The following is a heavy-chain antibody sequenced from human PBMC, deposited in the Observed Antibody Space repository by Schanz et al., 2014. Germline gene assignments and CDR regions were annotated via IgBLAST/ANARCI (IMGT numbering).Heavy chain of an antibody. CDR2: ISSSGSYI. J-gene: IGHJ4*02. CDR1: EFTFSSYA. Sequence: EVQLVESGGGLVKPGGSLRLSCEASEFTFSSYAMSWVRQAPGKGLEWVSSISSSGSYIYYADSVKGRFSISRDNAKNSLFLQMNRLRAEDTALYYCAIIGVMVAVAGTRADYWGQGTLXTVSS. CDR3: AIIGVMVAVAGTRADY. D-gene: IGHD6-19*01. V-gene: IGHV3-21*01.